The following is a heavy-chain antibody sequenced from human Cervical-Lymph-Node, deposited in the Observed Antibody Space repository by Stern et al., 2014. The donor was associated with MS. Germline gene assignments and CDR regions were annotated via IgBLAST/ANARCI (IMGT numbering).Heavy chain of an antibody. J-gene: IGHJ4*02. V-gene: IGHV4-59*08. CDR2: IPSGGSI. D-gene: IGHD1-1*01. CDR3: ARHHLVPNYNFAYYFDY. Sequence: VQLVESGPGLVKPSETLSLTCTVSGGSISSYYWSWIRQPPGKGLEWIGYIPSGGSINYNPSPKGRVNLPVDPPKNHFALRLSSMTAADTAVYYCARHHLVPNYNFAYYFDYWGQGTLVTVSS. CDR1: GGSISSYY.